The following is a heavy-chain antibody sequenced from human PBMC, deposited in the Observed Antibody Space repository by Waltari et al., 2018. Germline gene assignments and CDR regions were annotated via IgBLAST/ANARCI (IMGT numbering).Heavy chain of an antibody. D-gene: IGHD6-19*01. J-gene: IGHJ6*03. CDR3: ARAVGTGWQYYYYYYLDV. Sequence: EVQLVESGGDLIKPGGSLRLSCAVSGFSVSTNYMSWVRQAPRKGLAWVSVIYSGGNRYYTDSVKGRFTISRDTYKNTLYLQMNSLRDEDTAIYYCARAVGTGWQYYYYYYLDVWGKGTTVTVSS. V-gene: IGHV3-53*01. CDR1: GFSVSTNY. CDR2: IYSGGNR.